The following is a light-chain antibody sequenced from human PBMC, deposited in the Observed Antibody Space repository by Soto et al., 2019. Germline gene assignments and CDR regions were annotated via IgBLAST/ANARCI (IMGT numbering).Light chain of an antibody. Sequence: DIVMTQSPATLSVSPGERATLSCSASQSVSSNLGWYQQKPGQSPRLPIYGASNRASGIPDRFSGSASGADFTLSIARLEPEEFAMYYCQQYGSTPLTFGGGTKVDIK. CDR2: GAS. CDR3: QQYGSTPLT. J-gene: IGKJ4*01. CDR1: QSVSSN. V-gene: IGKV3-20*01.